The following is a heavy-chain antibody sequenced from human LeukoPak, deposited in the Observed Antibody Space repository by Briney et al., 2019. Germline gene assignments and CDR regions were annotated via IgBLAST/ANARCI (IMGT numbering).Heavy chain of an antibody. CDR3: ARPVRYYYYYYMDV. J-gene: IGHJ6*03. D-gene: IGHD2-8*01. CDR2: INHSGST. V-gene: IGHV4-34*01. Sequence: SETLSLTCAVYGGSFSGYYWSWIRQPPGKGLEWIGEINHSGSTNYNPSLKSRVTISVYTSKNQFSLKLSSVTAADTAVYYCARPVRYYYYYYMDVWGKGTTVTVSS. CDR1: GGSFSGYY.